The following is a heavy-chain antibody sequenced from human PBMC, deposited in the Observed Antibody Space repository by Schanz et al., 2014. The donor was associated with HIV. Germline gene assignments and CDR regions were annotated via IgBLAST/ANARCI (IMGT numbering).Heavy chain of an antibody. V-gene: IGHV1-8*01. CDR1: GYTFTSYD. J-gene: IGHJ5*02. Sequence: QVHLVQSGAEVKKPGASVKVSCKASGYTFTSYDINWVRQATGQGLEWMGWMNPNSGNTGFAQKFQGRVTMTRNTSINTAYMEVSGLKSEDTAVYYCARGVRQLFGSSYWFDPWGQGTQVTVSS. D-gene: IGHD3-16*01. CDR2: MNPNSGNT. CDR3: ARGVRQLFGSSYWFDP.